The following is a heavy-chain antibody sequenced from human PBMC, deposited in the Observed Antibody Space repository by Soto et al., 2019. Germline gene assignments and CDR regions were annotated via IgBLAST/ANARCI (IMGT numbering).Heavy chain of an antibody. CDR1: GYTFINYH. J-gene: IGHJ4*02. V-gene: IGHV1-18*01. D-gene: IGHD6-25*01. CDR3: AKAPRGETATC. Sequence: QVQLVQSGGEVKKPGASVTVSCKASGYTFINYHITWVRQAPGQGLEWMAWINTYNGMTDYAQRFQGRVTMTRDTSTITAYMELRNLGSGDRVVYFCAKAPRGETATCWVQGTLVTVSS. CDR2: INTYNGMT.